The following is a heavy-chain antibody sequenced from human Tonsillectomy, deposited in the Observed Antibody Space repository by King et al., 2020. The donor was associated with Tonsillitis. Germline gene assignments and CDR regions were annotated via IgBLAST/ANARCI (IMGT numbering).Heavy chain of an antibody. CDR1: WDSVSSHSAA. CDR3: ARDPTLIAARPQNWFDP. D-gene: IGHD6-6*01. J-gene: IGHJ5*02. Sequence: VQLQQSGPGLVKPSQTLLLTCAISWDSVSSHSAALNWIRPSPAIGLEWMGRPNYRANWFNDYAVFVKSRITTNPDTSKNQFSLQLNYVTPEDTAVYYCARDPTLIAARPQNWFDPWGQGTLVTVSS. V-gene: IGHV6-1*01. CDR2: PNYRANWFN.